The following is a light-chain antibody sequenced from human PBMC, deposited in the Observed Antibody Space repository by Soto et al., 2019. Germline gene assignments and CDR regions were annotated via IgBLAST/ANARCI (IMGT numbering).Light chain of an antibody. J-gene: IGKJ4*01. V-gene: IGKV3-20*01. CDR2: GAS. Sequence: EIVLTQSPGTLSLSPGERATLSCRASQSVSSSYLAWYQQKPGQAPRLLIYGASSRATGIPDRFSGSGSGTDFTLTISRLEREDFAVYYCQQYGSSRTFGGGTKVYIK. CDR1: QSVSSSY. CDR3: QQYGSSRT.